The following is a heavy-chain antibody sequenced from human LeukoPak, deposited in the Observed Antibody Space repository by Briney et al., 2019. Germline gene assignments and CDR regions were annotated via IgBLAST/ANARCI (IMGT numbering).Heavy chain of an antibody. CDR2: INSGGSVI. CDR1: GFTFNSYE. V-gene: IGHV3-48*03. Sequence: PGGSLRLSCEASGFTFNSYEMNWVRQAPGKGLEWISYINSGGSVIYYADSVKGRFTISRNNAKKSLYLQMNSLRVEDTAVYFCVRLRRNSDRSGYYYYYDYWGQGTLVTVSS. D-gene: IGHD3-22*01. CDR3: VRLRRNSDRSGYYYYYDY. J-gene: IGHJ4*02.